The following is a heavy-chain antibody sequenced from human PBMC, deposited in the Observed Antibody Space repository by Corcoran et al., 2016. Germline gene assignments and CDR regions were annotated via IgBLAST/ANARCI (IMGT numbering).Heavy chain of an antibody. CDR1: GGSFSGYY. CDR2: INHSGST. V-gene: IGHV4-34*01. CDR3: ARDLGDGSGYYYGMDV. Sequence: QVQLQQWGAGLLKPSETLSLTCAVYGGSFSGYYWSWIRQPPGKGLEWIGEINHSGSTNYNPSLKSRVTISVDTSKNQFSLKLSSVTAADTAVYYCARDLGDGSGYYYGMDVWGQGTTVTVSS. D-gene: IGHD3-10*01. J-gene: IGHJ6*02.